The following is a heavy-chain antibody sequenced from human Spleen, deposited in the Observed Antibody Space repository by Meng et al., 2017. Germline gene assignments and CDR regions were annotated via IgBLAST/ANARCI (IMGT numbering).Heavy chain of an antibody. CDR3: AKDLSMYYYDSSGV. J-gene: IGHJ4*02. Sequence: GGSLRLSCVVSGGSFSDYYWSWVRQAPGKGLEWVSAISGSGDSTYYADSVKGRFTISRDNSKNTLYLQMNSLRAEDTAVYYCAKDLSMYYYDSSGVWGQGTLVTVSS. V-gene: IGHV3-23*01. D-gene: IGHD3-22*01. CDR1: GGSFSDYY. CDR2: ISGSGDST.